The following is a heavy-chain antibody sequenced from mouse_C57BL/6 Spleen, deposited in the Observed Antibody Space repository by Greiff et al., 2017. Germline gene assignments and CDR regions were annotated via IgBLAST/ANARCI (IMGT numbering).Heavy chain of an antibody. CDR3: ARSTTVVAWNYAMDY. D-gene: IGHD1-1*01. CDR1: GYTFTDYY. CDR2: MYPGSGNT. V-gene: IGHV1-76*01. Sequence: VQLKESGAELVRPGASVKLSCKASGYTFTDYYINWVKQRPGQGLEWIARMYPGSGNTYYNEKFKGKATLTAEKSSNTAYMQLSSLTSEDSAVYFCARSTTVVAWNYAMDYWGQGTSVTVSS. J-gene: IGHJ4*01.